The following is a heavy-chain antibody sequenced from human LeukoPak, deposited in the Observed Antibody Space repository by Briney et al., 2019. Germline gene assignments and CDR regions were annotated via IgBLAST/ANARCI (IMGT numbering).Heavy chain of an antibody. CDR2: INPNIGGT. CDR3: ARRAFTADAFEI. Sequence: GASVKVSCKASGYTFTGYYIHWVRQAPGQGLEWMGWINPNIGGTNYSQKFQGRVTMTRDTSISTAYMELSRLRSDDTAVYYCARRAFTADAFEIWGQGTMVPVSS. CDR1: GYTFTGYY. D-gene: IGHD3-3*02. J-gene: IGHJ3*02. V-gene: IGHV1-2*02.